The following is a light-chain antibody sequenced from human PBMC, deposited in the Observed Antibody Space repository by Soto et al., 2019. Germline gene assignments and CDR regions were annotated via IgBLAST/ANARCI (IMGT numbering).Light chain of an antibody. V-gene: IGLV2-14*01. CDR2: DVT. CDR3: SSFTRSSSYV. Sequence: QSVLTQPASVSGSPGQSITLLCTGTSSDFAIYNSVSWYQQHPGKAPKLMIHDVTNRPSGVSGRFSGSRSGNTASLTISGLQAEDEADYFCSSFTRSSSYVFGPGTKVPVL. J-gene: IGLJ1*01. CDR1: SSDFAIYNS.